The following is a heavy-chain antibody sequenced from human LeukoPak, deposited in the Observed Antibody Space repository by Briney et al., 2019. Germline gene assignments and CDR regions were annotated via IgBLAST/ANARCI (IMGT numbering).Heavy chain of an antibody. J-gene: IGHJ4*02. CDR3: ARGRITMVRGVITQYYFDY. Sequence: ASVKVPCNASGGTFSSYAISWVRQAPGQGLEWMGWMNPNSGNTGYAQKFQGRVTMTRNTSISTAYMELSSLRSEDTAVYYCARGRITMVRGVITQYYFDYWGQGTLVTVSS. D-gene: IGHD3-10*01. V-gene: IGHV1-8*02. CDR1: GGTFSSYA. CDR2: MNPNSGNT.